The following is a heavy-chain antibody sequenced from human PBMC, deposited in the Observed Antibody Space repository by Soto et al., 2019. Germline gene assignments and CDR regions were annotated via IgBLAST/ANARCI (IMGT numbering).Heavy chain of an antibody. Sequence: QVQLQESGPGLVKPAETLSLTCSVSGASVTSGLYYWTWIRQPPGRGLEWVGFIYDGGGSNYSPSLRGRVTMSVDSSKNQFSLNLTSVTAADTAVYYCARADGSEFDYDDVWGTRGDWFDPWGQGTLVTVSS. CDR2: IYDGGGS. CDR1: GASVTSGLYY. V-gene: IGHV4-61*01. CDR3: ARADGSEFDYDDVWGTRGDWFDP. J-gene: IGHJ5*02. D-gene: IGHD3-16*01.